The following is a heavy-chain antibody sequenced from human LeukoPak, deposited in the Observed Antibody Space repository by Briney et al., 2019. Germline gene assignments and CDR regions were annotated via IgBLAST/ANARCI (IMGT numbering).Heavy chain of an antibody. CDR2: ISSSGGTT. D-gene: IGHD3-22*01. J-gene: IGHJ1*01. Sequence: PGGSLRLSCAASGFTFSSYAMSWVRQAPGKGLEWVSAISSSGGTTYYSDSVKGRFTISRDNSKNTLYLQMNSLRAEDTAVYYCARDASIVRPEYFQHWGQGTLVTVSS. CDR3: ARDASIVRPEYFQH. CDR1: GFTFSSYA. V-gene: IGHV3-23*01.